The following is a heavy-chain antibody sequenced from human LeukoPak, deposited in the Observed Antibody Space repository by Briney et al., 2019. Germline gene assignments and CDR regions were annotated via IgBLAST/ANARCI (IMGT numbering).Heavy chain of an antibody. CDR2: MNPNSGNT. D-gene: IGHD1-26*01. CDR1: GYTFTSYD. CDR3: ASGYSGSLAAAFDI. Sequence: ASVKVSCKASGYTFTSYDINWVRQATGQGLEWMGWMNPNSGNTGYAQKFQGRVTITADKSTSTAYMELSSLRSEDTAVYYCASGYSGSLAAAFDIWGQGTMVTVSS. J-gene: IGHJ3*02. V-gene: IGHV1-8*01.